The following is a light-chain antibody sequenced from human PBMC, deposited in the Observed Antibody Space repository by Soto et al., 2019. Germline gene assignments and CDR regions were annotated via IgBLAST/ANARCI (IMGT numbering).Light chain of an antibody. CDR3: QQYGSSPPGVT. CDR1: QSVSSSY. CDR2: GAS. V-gene: IGKV3-20*01. Sequence: EIVLTQSQCTLSLSPGERATLSCRASQSVSSSYLAWYQQKPGQAPRLLIYGASSRATGIPDRFSGSGSGTDFTLTISRLEPEDFAVYYCQQYGSSPPGVTFGPGTKVDIK. J-gene: IGKJ3*01.